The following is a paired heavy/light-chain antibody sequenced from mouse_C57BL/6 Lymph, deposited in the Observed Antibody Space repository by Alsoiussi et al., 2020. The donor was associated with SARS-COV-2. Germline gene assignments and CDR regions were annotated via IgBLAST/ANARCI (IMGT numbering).Light chain of an antibody. CDR1: TDIDDD. Sequence: ETTVTQSPASLSMAIGEKVTIRCITSTDIDDDMNWYQQKPGEPPKLLISEGNTLRPGVPSRFSSSGYGTDFVFTIENMLSEDVADYYCLQSDNLPLTFGAGTKLELK. CDR3: LQSDNLPLT. J-gene: IGKJ5*01. CDR2: EGN. V-gene: IGKV17-121*01.
Heavy chain of an antibody. CDR3: ARGGAYYSNYDWFAY. V-gene: IGHV1-53*01. CDR1: GYTFTSYW. CDR2: INPSNGGT. J-gene: IGHJ3*01. Sequence: QVQLQQPGTELVKPGASVKLSCKASGYTFTSYWMHWVKQRPGQGLEWIGNINPSNGGTNYNEKFKSKATLTVDKSSSTAYMQLSSLTSEDSAVYYCARGGAYYSNYDWFAYWGQGTLVTVSA. D-gene: IGHD2-5*01.